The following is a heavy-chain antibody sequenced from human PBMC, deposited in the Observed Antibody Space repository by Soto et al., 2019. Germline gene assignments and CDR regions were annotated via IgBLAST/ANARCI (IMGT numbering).Heavy chain of an antibody. J-gene: IGHJ4*01. CDR2: IKSIPDGGTT. CDR1: GFTISEAW. D-gene: IGHD3-10*01. V-gene: IGHV3-15*07. CDR3: SADSPFSSVFVRHDY. Sequence: EVQLVESGGGLVKPGGSLRLSCAASGFTISEAWVNWVRQAPGMGLEWVGRIKSIPDGGTTDFAAHVKARFAISRDDSKNMVYLQINSLNTEDTAVYYCSADSPFSSVFVRHDYWGHGTLVIVSS.